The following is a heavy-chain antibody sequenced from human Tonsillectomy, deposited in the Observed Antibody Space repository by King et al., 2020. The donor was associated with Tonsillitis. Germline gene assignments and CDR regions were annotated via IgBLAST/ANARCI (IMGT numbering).Heavy chain of an antibody. CDR2: ISWNSGSI. Sequence: QLVQSGGGLVQPGRSLRLSCAASGFTFDDYAMHWVRQAPGKGREWVSGISWNSGSIGYADSVKGRFTISRDNAKNSLYLQMNSLRAEDTALYYCAKDYRGGVELPDYWGQGTLVTVSS. J-gene: IGHJ4*02. CDR1: GFTFDDYA. D-gene: IGHD1-26*01. V-gene: IGHV3-9*01. CDR3: AKDYRGGVELPDY.